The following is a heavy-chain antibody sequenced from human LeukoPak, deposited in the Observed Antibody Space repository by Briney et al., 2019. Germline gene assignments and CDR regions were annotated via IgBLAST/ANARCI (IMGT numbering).Heavy chain of an antibody. V-gene: IGHV4-61*02. CDR2: LYTSGST. CDR3: ARDSLGIAAAGNAFDI. CDR1: GGSISSGSSY. Sequence: SETLSLTCAVSGGSISSGSSYWSWIRQPAGKGLEWIGRLYTSGSTNYNPSLKSRVTISVDTSKNQFSLKLNSVTAADTAVYYCARDSLGIAAAGNAFDIWGQGTMVTVSS. D-gene: IGHD6-13*01. J-gene: IGHJ3*02.